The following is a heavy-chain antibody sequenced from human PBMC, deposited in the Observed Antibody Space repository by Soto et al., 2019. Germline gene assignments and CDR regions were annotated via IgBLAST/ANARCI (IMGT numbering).Heavy chain of an antibody. V-gene: IGHV4-34*01. J-gene: IGHJ5*02. CDR3: ARGKSARLGYCSGGSCYNLFGAWLLFDP. D-gene: IGHD2-15*01. CDR2: INHSGST. CDR1: GGSFSGYY. Sequence: PSETLSLTCAVYGGSFSGYYWSWIRQPPGKGLEWIGEINHSGSTNYNPSLKSRVTISVDTSKNQFSLKLSSVTAADTAVYYCARGKSARLGYCSGGSCYNLFGAWLLFDPWGQGTLVTVSS.